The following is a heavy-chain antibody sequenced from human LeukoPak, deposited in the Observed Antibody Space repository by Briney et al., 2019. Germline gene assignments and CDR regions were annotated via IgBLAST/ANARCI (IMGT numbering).Heavy chain of an antibody. Sequence: GGSLRLSCVASGFTFSGYAMSWVRQAPGKGLEWVSSISAGATNTYYAGSFKGRFTISRDNSKNTPYLQMNSLRAEDTAIYYCGKGKAVVGAAGPDYWGQGTLVTVSS. D-gene: IGHD2-15*01. CDR2: ISAGATNT. CDR3: GKGKAVVGAAGPDY. V-gene: IGHV3-23*01. CDR1: GFTFSGYA. J-gene: IGHJ4*02.